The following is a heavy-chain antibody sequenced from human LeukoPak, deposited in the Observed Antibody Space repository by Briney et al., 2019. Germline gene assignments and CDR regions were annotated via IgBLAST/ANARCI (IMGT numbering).Heavy chain of an antibody. CDR3: ARDLWFDP. V-gene: IGHV3-48*03. Sequence: GGSLRLSCAASGFTFSSYEMNWVRQAPGKGLEWVSYISTSASTIYYADSVKGRFTVSRDNAKNSLYLQMNSLRAEDTALYYCARDLWFDPWGQGTLVTVSS. J-gene: IGHJ5*02. CDR1: GFTFSSYE. CDR2: ISTSASTI.